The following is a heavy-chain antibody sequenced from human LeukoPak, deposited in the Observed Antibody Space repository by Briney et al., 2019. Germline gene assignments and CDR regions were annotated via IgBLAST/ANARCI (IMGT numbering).Heavy chain of an antibody. CDR3: TTEPRD. CDR2: IKSKKDGGAI. Sequence: GSLRLSCAASGFSFIHSWMSWVRRAPGKGLEWVGRIKSKKDGGAIDYAAPVKGRFTISRDDSKNMVYLQISSLKTEDTAVYYCTTEPRDWGQGTLVTVSS. J-gene: IGHJ4*02. CDR1: GFSFIHSW. V-gene: IGHV3-15*01.